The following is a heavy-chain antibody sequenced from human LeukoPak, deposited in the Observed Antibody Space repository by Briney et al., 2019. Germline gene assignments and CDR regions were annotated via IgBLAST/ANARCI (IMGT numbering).Heavy chain of an antibody. CDR3: AKNVRDTGTFDY. CDR2: MNPNSGNT. D-gene: IGHD5-18*01. J-gene: IGHJ4*02. CDR1: GYSFSTYD. Sequence: ASVKVSCKASGYSFSTYDINWVRQATGQGLEWMGWMNPNSGNTGYAQRFQGRVTMTKDTSISTAYMELNSLTSEDTAVYYCAKNVRDTGTFDYWGQGTLVTVSS. V-gene: IGHV1-8*01.